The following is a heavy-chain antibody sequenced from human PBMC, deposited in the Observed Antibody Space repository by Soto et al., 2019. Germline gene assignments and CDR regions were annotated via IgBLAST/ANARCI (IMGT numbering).Heavy chain of an antibody. Sequence: ASVKVSCKASGYTFTRYGISWVRQAPGHGLEWMGWISGYNGDTNYAQKFQDRVSMTIDTSTGTAYMELRSLTSDDTAVYYCARGSSRFQDPSYFYAMDVWGQGTTVTVSS. CDR1: GYTFTRYG. D-gene: IGHD6-13*01. J-gene: IGHJ6*02. CDR3: ARGSSRFQDPSYFYAMDV. CDR2: ISGYNGDT. V-gene: IGHV1-18*01.